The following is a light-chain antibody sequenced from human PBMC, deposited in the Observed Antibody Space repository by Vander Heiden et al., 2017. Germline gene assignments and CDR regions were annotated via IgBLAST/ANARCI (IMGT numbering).Light chain of an antibody. CDR1: QRISSH. CDR3: QQDNSVPYT. V-gene: IGKV1-39*01. Sequence: DIQMTQSPFSLSASVGVRVTMTCRASQRISSHLNWYQQKPGEAPTLLIYAASSLHGGVPSRFSGSGSGTDFTLTISSLKPEDAATYFCQQDNSVPYTFGQGTKLAIK. J-gene: IGKJ2*01. CDR2: AAS.